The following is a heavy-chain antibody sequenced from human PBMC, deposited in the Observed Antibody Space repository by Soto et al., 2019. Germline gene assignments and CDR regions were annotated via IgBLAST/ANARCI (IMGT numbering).Heavy chain of an antibody. CDR3: AKEPVGPDWYFDL. Sequence: DVQLLESGGGLVQPGGSLRLSCAASGFTFRSYAMSWVRQAPGKGLEWVSGISGSGISTHYADSVKGRFTVSRDNSTNTISLQMNSLRAEDTAVYNCAKEPVGPDWYFDLWGRGTLVTVSS. CDR2: ISGSGIST. CDR1: GFTFRSYA. J-gene: IGHJ2*01. V-gene: IGHV3-23*01.